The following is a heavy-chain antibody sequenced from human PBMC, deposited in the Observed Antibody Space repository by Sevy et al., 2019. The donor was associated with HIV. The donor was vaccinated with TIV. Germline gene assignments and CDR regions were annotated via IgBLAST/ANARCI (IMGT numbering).Heavy chain of an antibody. Sequence: GGSLRLSCAASGFTFSNAWMSWVRQAPGKGLEWVSRIKSKTGGGTTDYASPVEGRFTISREDSKNTLYLQMNSLRAEDTAVYYCARPDCGGDCYPGYGMDVWGQGTTVTVSS. CDR3: ARPDCGGDCYPGYGMDV. D-gene: IGHD2-21*02. V-gene: IGHV3-15*01. CDR1: GFTFSNAW. CDR2: IKSKTGGGTT. J-gene: IGHJ6*02.